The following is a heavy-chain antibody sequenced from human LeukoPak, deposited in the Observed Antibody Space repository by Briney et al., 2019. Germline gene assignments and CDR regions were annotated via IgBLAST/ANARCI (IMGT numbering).Heavy chain of an antibody. CDR3: ARGRSYHDSSGYSWKLES. Sequence: GGSLRLSCEASGFSVSNNYMSWVRQAPGKGLEWVSVIYSAGSSLYAESVRGRFTISRDYSTNTLSLQMNSLRAEDTAVYYCARGRSYHDSSGYSWKLESWGQGTLVTVSS. CDR2: IYSAGSS. CDR1: GFSVSNNY. D-gene: IGHD3-22*01. J-gene: IGHJ4*02. V-gene: IGHV3-53*01.